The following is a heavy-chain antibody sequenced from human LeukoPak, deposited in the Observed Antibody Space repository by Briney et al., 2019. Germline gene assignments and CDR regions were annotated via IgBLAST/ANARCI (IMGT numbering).Heavy chain of an antibody. J-gene: IGHJ4*02. CDR1: GGSISSYY. CDR3: ARVTLGMVDY. Sequence: SETLSLTCTVSGGSISSYYWSWIRQPPGKGLEWIGYIYYSGSTNYNPSLKSRVTISVDTSKNQFSLKLSPVTAADTAVYYCARVTLGMVDYWGQGTLVTVSS. D-gene: IGHD3-16*01. V-gene: IGHV4-59*01. CDR2: IYYSGST.